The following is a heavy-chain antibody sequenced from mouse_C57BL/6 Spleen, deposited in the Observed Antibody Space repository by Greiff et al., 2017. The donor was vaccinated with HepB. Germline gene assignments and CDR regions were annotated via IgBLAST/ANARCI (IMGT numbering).Heavy chain of an antibody. Sequence: VQLQQPGAELVRPGSSVKLSCKASGYTFTSYWMDWVKQRPGQGLEWIGNIYPSDSETHYNQKFKDKATLTVDKSSSTAYMQLSSLTSEDSAVYYGARPYYYGGSYWFAYWGQGTLVTVSA. CDR1: GYTFTSYW. CDR2: IYPSDSET. CDR3: ARPYYYGGSYWFAY. J-gene: IGHJ3*01. D-gene: IGHD1-1*01. V-gene: IGHV1-61*01.